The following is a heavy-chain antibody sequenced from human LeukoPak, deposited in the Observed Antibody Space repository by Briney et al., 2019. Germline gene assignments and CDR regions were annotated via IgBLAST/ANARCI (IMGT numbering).Heavy chain of an antibody. D-gene: IGHD3-3*01. CDR1: GYTFTGYY. V-gene: IGHV1-2*02. Sequence: ASVKVSCKASGYTFTGYYMHWARQAPGQGLEWMGWINPNSGGTNYAQKFQGRVTMTRDTSISTAYMELSRLSSDDTAVYYCAHDFWSGSPGDWGQGTLVTVSS. CDR2: INPNSGGT. J-gene: IGHJ4*02. CDR3: AHDFWSGSPGD.